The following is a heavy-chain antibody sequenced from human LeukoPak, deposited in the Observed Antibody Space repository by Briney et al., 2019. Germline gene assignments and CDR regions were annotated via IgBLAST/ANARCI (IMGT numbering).Heavy chain of an antibody. CDR1: GFTFSNAW. J-gene: IGHJ4*02. CDR3: TTLNYYDSSGF. D-gene: IGHD3-22*01. CDR2: IKSKTDGGTT. Sequence: KPGGSLRLSCAASGFTFSNAWMSWVRQAPGKGLEWVGRIKSKTDGGTTDYAAPVKGRFTISRDDSKNALYLQMNSLKTEDTAVYYCTTLNYYDSSGFWGQGTLVTVSS. V-gene: IGHV3-15*01.